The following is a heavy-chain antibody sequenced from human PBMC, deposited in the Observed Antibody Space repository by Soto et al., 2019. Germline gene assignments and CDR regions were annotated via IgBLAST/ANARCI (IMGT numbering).Heavy chain of an antibody. CDR2: ISGSGGST. V-gene: IGHV3-23*01. CDR1: GFTFSSYA. D-gene: IGHD5-12*01. CDR3: APSGSGYDRYYFDY. Sequence: EVQLLESGGGLVQPGGSLRLSCAASGFTFSSYAMSWVRQAPGKGLEWVSAISGSGGSTYYADSVKGRFTISRDNSKNPLYLQMNSLRAEDTAVYYCAPSGSGYDRYYFDYWGQGTLVTVSS. J-gene: IGHJ4*02.